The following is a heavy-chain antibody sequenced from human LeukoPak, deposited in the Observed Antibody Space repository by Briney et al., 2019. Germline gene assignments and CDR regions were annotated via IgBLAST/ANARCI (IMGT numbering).Heavy chain of an antibody. D-gene: IGHD4-17*01. CDR1: GVSLSSGSYY. Sequence: SVTLSLTCTVSGVSLSSGSYYWSWIRQPPGKGLGWIGRIYTSGSTNYNPSLKSRVTISIDTSKNQFSLKLSSVTAADTAVYYCARDRFPYGDYPLFDYWGQGTLVTVSS. V-gene: IGHV4-61*02. CDR2: IYTSGST. CDR3: ARDRFPYGDYPLFDY. J-gene: IGHJ4*02.